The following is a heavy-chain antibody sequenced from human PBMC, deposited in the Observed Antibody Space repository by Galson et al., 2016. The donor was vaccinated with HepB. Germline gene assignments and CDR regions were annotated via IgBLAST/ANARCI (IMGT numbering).Heavy chain of an antibody. D-gene: IGHD6-13*01. CDR1: GFILTNNY. J-gene: IGHJ4*02. CDR2: IYSGGST. Sequence: SLRLSCAASGFILTNNYMNWVRQAPGKGLEWVSAIYSGGSTYYADSVKGRFTMSRDESKKMLYLQMNNLRAEDTALYYCVRGTLGYLDHWGQGTPVTVSS. V-gene: IGHV3-53*01. CDR3: VRGTLGYLDH.